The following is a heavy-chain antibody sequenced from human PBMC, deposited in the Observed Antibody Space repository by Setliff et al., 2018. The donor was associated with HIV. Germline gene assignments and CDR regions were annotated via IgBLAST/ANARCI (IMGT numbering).Heavy chain of an antibody. V-gene: IGHV3-49*04. CDR2: IKTKPYGGTT. CDR1: GFTFGDYA. Sequence: GGSLRLSCTASGFTFGDYAMGWVRQAPGKGLEWVGSIKTKPYGGTTEYAASVKGRFTVSRDDSKNMAYLQMNSLKIEDTALYFCSINSPLSSWGLLMEQKYRAVYYCAREALSRDGYSYFDYWGQGTLVTVSS. D-gene: IGHD3-10*01. J-gene: IGHJ4*02. CDR3: SINSPLSSWGLLMEQKYRAVYYCAREALSRDGYSYFDY.